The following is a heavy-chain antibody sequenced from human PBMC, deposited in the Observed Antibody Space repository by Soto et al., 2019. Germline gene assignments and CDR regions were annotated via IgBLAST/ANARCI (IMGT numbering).Heavy chain of an antibody. CDR3: ARDPPNYDILTGYYYYYGMDV. V-gene: IGHV3-74*01. J-gene: IGHJ6*02. Sequence: GGSLRLSCAASGFTFSSYWMHWVRQAPGKGLVWVSRINSDGSSTSYADSVKGRFTISRDKAKNTLYLQMNSLRAEDTAVYYCARDPPNYDILTGYYYYYGMDVWGQGTTVTVSS. D-gene: IGHD3-9*01. CDR2: INSDGSST. CDR1: GFTFSSYW.